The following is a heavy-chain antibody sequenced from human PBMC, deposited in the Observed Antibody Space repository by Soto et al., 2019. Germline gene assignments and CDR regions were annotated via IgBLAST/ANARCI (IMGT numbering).Heavy chain of an antibody. CDR1: GGTFSSYA. J-gene: IGHJ4*02. CDR2: IIPNSGNT. Sequence: GSVKVSCEASGGTFSSYAISWVRQAPGQGLEWMGGIIPNSGNTGYAQKFQGRVTMTRNTSISTAYMELSSLRSEDTAVYYCARGRTGTTTEVDYWGQGTLVTVSS. V-gene: IGHV1-8*02. D-gene: IGHD1-1*01. CDR3: ARGRTGTTTEVDY.